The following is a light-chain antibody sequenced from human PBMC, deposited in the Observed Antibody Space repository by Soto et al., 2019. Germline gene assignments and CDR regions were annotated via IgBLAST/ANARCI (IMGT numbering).Light chain of an antibody. CDR3: QQYNSYPWT. J-gene: IGKJ1*01. V-gene: IGKV1-5*01. CDR2: DAS. Sequence: DIQMTQSPSTLSASVGDRVTITCRASQTIFNWLAWYQRKPGRAPNLLIYDASSLQSGVPSTFSGSGSGTEFTLTLCSLQPGDFAAYYCQQYNSYPWTFGQGTKVEIK. CDR1: QTIFNW.